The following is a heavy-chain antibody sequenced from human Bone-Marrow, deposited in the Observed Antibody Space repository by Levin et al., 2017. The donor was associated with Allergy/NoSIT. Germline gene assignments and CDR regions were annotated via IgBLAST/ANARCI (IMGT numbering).Heavy chain of an antibody. CDR3: ARARLRIPFDP. CDR2: ISAYNGNT. Sequence: GESLKISCKASGYTFTSYGISWVRQAPGQGLECMGWISAYNGNTNYAQKLQGRVTMTTDTSTSTAYMELRSLRSDDTAVYYCARARLRIPFDPWGQGTLVTVSS. V-gene: IGHV1-18*01. J-gene: IGHJ5*02. CDR1: GYTFTSYG. D-gene: IGHD4-17*01.